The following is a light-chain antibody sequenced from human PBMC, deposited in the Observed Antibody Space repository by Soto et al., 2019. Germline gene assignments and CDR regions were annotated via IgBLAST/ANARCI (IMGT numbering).Light chain of an antibody. CDR1: EDISGW. CDR2: AAS. V-gene: IGKV1D-12*01. Sequence: DTQMTQSPSSVSAFVGDRVTITCRASEDISGWLAWYQQKPGKVPHLLIYAASSLQSGVTLRFSGSGSGTNFTLTIDSLQPEDVAVYYCQQAKSFPLTFGGGTKVEIK. J-gene: IGKJ4*01. CDR3: QQAKSFPLT.